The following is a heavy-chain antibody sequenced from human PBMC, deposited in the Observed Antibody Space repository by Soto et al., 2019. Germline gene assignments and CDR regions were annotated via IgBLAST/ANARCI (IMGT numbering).Heavy chain of an antibody. CDR2: ISGSGIST. D-gene: IGHD3-3*01. CDR1: GFTFSSYA. Sequence: GGSMRLSCAAAGFTFSSYAMTWVRTDPGKGLEWVSAISGSGISTYYADSVKGRFTISRDNSKNTLYLQMNSLRAEDTAVFYCAFSIFGELTAPDFDYWGQGTLVTVSS. V-gene: IGHV3-23*01. CDR3: AFSIFGELTAPDFDY. J-gene: IGHJ4*02.